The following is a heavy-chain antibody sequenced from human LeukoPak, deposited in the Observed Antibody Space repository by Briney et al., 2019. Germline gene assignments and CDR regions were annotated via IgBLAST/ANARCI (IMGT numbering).Heavy chain of an antibody. J-gene: IGHJ4*02. CDR3: ATGSSGWYIY. V-gene: IGHV3-53*01. CDR1: GFTFSSYS. CDR2: IYSGGST. D-gene: IGHD6-19*01. Sequence: GGSLRLSCAASGFTFSSYSMNWVRQAPGKGLEWVSVIYSGGSTYYADSVKGRFTISRDNSKNTLYLQMDSLRAEDTAVYYCATGSSGWYIYWGQGTLVTVSS.